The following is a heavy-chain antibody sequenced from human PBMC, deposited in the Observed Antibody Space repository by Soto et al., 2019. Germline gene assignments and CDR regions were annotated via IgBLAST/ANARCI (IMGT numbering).Heavy chain of an antibody. CDR2: IYWDDDK. CDR1: RFTLTTRGVG. J-gene: IGHJ5*02. D-gene: IGHD3-16*01. V-gene: IGHV2-5*02. Sequence: QITLKESGPTLVKPTQTLTVTCTFSRFTLTTRGVGVGWIRQPPGKALECLALIYWDDDKRYSPSLQSRLSITKDTSKNQVVLTMTNVDPVDKATYYCAHIPNYYQYDWFDPWGQGTLVSVSS. CDR3: AHIPNYYQYDWFDP.